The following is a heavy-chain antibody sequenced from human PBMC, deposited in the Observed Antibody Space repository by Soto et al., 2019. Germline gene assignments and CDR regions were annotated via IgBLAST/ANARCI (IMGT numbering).Heavy chain of an antibody. Sequence: PSETLSLTCAVYGGSFSGYYWSWIRQPPGKGLEWIGEINHSGSTNYNPSLKSRVTISVDTSKNQFSLKLSSVTAADTAVYYCARGRGDHVGYYLDCWDQGTLVTVSS. CDR2: INHSGST. J-gene: IGHJ4*02. CDR1: GGSFSGYY. CDR3: ARGRGDHVGYYLDC. D-gene: IGHD2-21*01. V-gene: IGHV4-34*01.